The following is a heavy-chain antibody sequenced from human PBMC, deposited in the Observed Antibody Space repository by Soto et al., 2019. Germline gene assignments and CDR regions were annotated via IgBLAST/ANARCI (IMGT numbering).Heavy chain of an antibody. Sequence: GGSLRLSCAASGFTFSSDSMNWVRQAPGKGLEWVSSISSSSSYIYYADSVKGRFTISRDNAKTSLYLQMNSLRAEDTAVYYCARSYIPYYYYGMDVWGQGTTVTVS. CDR3: ARSYIPYYYYGMDV. CDR1: GFTFSSDS. CDR2: ISSSSSYI. D-gene: IGHD1-26*01. V-gene: IGHV3-21*01. J-gene: IGHJ6*02.